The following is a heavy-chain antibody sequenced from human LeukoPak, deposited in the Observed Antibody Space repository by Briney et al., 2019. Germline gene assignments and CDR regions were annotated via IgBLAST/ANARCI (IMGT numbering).Heavy chain of an antibody. J-gene: IGHJ6*03. Sequence: ETLSLTCTVSGGSISSSSYHWGWIRQPPGKGLEWIGSIYYSGSTYYNPSLKSRVTISVDTSKNQFSLKLSSVTAADTAVYYCARDQEGTTVTKRYYYYYMDVWGKGTTVTVSS. CDR2: IYYSGST. D-gene: IGHD4-17*01. CDR1: GGSISSSSYH. V-gene: IGHV4-39*07. CDR3: ARDQEGTTVTKRYYYYYMDV.